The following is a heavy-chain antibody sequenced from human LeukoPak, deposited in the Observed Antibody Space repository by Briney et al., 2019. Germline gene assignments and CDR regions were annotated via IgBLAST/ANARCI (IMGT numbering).Heavy chain of an antibody. V-gene: IGHV4-34*01. CDR3: ARPLIGSSWSGARRFVF. Sequence: PSETLSLTCAVSGGSFSGYYWSWIRQPPGKGLEWIGEINHSGSTNYNPSLKSRVTISVDTSKNPFYLSLSSVTAAATAVYSCARPLIGSSWSGARRFVFWGQGTLVTVSS. J-gene: IGHJ4*02. CDR1: GGSFSGYY. CDR2: INHSGST. D-gene: IGHD6-13*01.